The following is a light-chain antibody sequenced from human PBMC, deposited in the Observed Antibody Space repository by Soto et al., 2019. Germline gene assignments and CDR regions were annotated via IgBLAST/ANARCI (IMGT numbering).Light chain of an antibody. V-gene: IGKV3-15*01. CDR2: GAS. CDR1: QSISNN. J-gene: IGKJ4*01. Sequence: EIVMTQSPATLSVAPGERATLSCRASQSISNNLAWYQQKPGQAPRLLIFGASTRATGIPARFSSSGSRTVFTLTLISPHSEDYPVYYCQQYYGSPLTFGGGTKVEIQ. CDR3: QQYYGSPLT.